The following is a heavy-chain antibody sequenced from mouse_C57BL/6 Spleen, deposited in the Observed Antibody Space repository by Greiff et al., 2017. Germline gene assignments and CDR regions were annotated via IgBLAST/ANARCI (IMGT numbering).Heavy chain of an antibody. J-gene: IGHJ4*01. CDR2: INPSSGYT. CDR3: AKLQGTSYAMDY. V-gene: IGHV1-4*01. CDR1: GYTFTSYT. Sequence: QVQLQQSGAELARPGASVKMSCKASGYTFTSYTMHWVKQRPGQGLEWIGYINPSSGYTKYNQKFKDKDTLTADKSSSTAYMQLSSLTSEDSAVYYCAKLQGTSYAMDYWGQGTSVTVSS. D-gene: IGHD1-1*01.